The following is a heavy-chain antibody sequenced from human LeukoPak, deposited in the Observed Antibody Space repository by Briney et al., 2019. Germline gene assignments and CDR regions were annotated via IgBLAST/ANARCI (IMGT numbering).Heavy chain of an antibody. J-gene: IGHJ4*02. CDR1: GFTFSSYS. Sequence: GGSLRLSCAASGFTFSSYSMNWVRQAPGKGLEWVSAISGSGGSTYYADSVKGRFTISRDNSKNTLYLQMNSLRAEDTAVYYCAKDWNYYDSSGYYHTFDYWGQGTLVTVSS. CDR3: AKDWNYYDSSGYYHTFDY. CDR2: ISGSGGST. V-gene: IGHV3-23*01. D-gene: IGHD3-22*01.